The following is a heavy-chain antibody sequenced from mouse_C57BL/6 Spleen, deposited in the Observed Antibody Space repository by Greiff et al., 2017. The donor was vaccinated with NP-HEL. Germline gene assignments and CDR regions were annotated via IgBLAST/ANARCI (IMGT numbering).Heavy chain of an antibody. CDR1: GFTFSDYG. CDR2: ISNLAYSI. CDR3: ARLGTTVVRAMDY. J-gene: IGHJ4*01. V-gene: IGHV5-15*01. D-gene: IGHD1-1*01. Sequence: EVKLVESGGGLVQPGGSLKLSCAASGFTFSDYGMAWVRQAPRKGPEWVAFISNLAYSIYYADTVTGRFTISRENAKNTLYLEMSSLRSEDTAMYYCARLGTTVVRAMDYWGQGTSVIVSS.